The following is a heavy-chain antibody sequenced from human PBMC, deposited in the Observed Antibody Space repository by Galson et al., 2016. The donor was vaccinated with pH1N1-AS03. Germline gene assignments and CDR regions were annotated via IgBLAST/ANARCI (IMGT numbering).Heavy chain of an antibody. CDR2: IDPSDSYT. J-gene: IGHJ6*02. D-gene: IGHD3-10*01. CDR1: GYNFTSHW. V-gene: IGHV5-10-1*01. Sequence: QSGAEVKKPGESLRVSCKGSGYNFTSHWINWVRQMPGKGLEWMGRIDPSDSYTRYSTSFQGHVTISTDKSISTVYLQWSSLKASDTAMYYCAILRNYGSGSNYFYGMDVWGQWTTVTVSS. CDR3: AILRNYGSGSNYFYGMDV.